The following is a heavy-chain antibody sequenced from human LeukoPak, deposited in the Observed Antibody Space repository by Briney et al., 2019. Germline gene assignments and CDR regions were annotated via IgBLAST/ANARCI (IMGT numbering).Heavy chain of an antibody. CDR3: AKGAVTNTRSFDY. CDR1: GFTFSNYA. Sequence: GGSLRLSCAASGFTFSNYAMSWVRQAPGKGLEWVSIISASGGTTYYAGSVKGRFTFSRDNPKNTLFLQMNSLRAEDTAVYYCAKGAVTNTRSFDYWGQGTLVTVSS. J-gene: IGHJ4*02. D-gene: IGHD4-17*01. V-gene: IGHV3-23*01. CDR2: ISASGGTT.